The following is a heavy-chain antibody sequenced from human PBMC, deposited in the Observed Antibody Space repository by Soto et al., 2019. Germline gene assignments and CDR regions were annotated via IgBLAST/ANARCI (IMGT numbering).Heavy chain of an antibody. CDR3: ARVGIVVVPAVYYYYYGMDV. CDR2: INHSGST. Sequence: PSETLSLTCAVYGGSFSCYYWSWIRQPPGKGLEWIGEINHSGSTNYNPSLKSRVTISVDTSKNQFSLKLSSVTAADTAVYYCARVGIVVVPAVYYYYYGMDVWGQGTTVTVSS. V-gene: IGHV4-34*01. D-gene: IGHD2-2*03. CDR1: GGSFSCYY. J-gene: IGHJ6*02.